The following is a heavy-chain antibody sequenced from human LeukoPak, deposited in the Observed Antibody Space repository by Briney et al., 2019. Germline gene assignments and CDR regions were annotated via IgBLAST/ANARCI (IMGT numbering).Heavy chain of an antibody. V-gene: IGHV3-11*06. D-gene: IGHD3-22*01. Sequence: STYYWGWIRQPQGRGLEWVSYISSGSSLIHYADSVKGRFTISRDNAKNSLYLQMNNLRVEDTAVYYCAPTYYYESSGHQGGQGTLVTVSA. CDR2: ISSGSSLI. CDR1: STYY. CDR3: APTYYYESSGHQ. J-gene: IGHJ4*02.